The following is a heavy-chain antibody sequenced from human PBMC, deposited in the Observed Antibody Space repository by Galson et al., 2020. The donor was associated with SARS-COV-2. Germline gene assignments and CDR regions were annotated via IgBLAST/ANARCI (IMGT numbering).Heavy chain of an antibody. J-gene: IGHJ3*02. V-gene: IGHV3-48*04. CDR2: IRGNSNGI. CDR3: VRDVVADYYDRSGYAFHI. D-gene: IGHD3-22*01. Sequence: GESLKISCAAAGFNFAEYSMNWVRQAPGKGLEWVAYIRGNSNGIDYADSVKGRFTISRDNAKYTLDLQMSSLRAEDSGMYYCVRDVVADYYDRSGYAFHIWGPGTMVTVSS. CDR1: GFNFAEYS.